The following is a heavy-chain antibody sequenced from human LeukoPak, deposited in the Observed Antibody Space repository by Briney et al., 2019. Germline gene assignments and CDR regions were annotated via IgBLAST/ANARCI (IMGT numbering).Heavy chain of an antibody. CDR2: IYSGVST. D-gene: IGHD4-17*01. CDR3: AKDWHTVTSFDY. Sequence: GGSLRLSCEASGFTVSSNYMSWVRQAPGKGLEWVSVIYSGVSTYYADSVKGRFTISRDKSKNTLYLQMNSLRAEDTAVYYCAKDWHTVTSFDYWGQGTLVTVSS. V-gene: IGHV3-66*01. J-gene: IGHJ4*02. CDR1: GFTVSSNY.